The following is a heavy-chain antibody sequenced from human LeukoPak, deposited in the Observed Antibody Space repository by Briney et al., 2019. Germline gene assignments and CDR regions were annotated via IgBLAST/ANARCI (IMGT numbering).Heavy chain of an antibody. CDR1: GGSISSSSYY. CDR2: IYYSGST. J-gene: IGHJ4*02. D-gene: IGHD6-13*01. V-gene: IGHV4-39*01. CDR3: ASPIAAAGRGGDY. Sequence: SETLSLTCTVSGGSISSSSYYWGWIRQPPGQGLEWIGSIYYSGSTYYNPSLKSRVTISVDTSKNQFSLKLSSVTAADTAVYYCASPIAAAGRGGDYWGQGTLVTVSS.